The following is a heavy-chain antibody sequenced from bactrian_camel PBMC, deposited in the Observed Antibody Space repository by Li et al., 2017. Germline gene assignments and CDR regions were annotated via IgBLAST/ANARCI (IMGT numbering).Heavy chain of an antibody. CDR3: TSSLQVVPAY. Sequence: LVESGGGSVQAGGSLRLSCAATGYSASSDCLAWFRQVPGKEREGLAALGITGETTLYADSVKGRFTISQDNAKNTVYLQMNNLKSEDTARYFCTSSLQVVPAYWGQGTQVTVS. V-gene: IGHV3S25*01. CDR1: GYSASSDC. J-gene: IGHJ4*01. CDR2: LGITGETT. D-gene: IGHD2*01.